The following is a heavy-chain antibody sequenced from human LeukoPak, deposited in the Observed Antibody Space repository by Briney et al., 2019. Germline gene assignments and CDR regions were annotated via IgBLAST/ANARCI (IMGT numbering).Heavy chain of an antibody. CDR1: GFTFSNYA. D-gene: IGHD5-18*01. J-gene: IGHJ4*02. CDR3: AGKVTGYSSGYVY. V-gene: IGHV3-23*01. CDR2: ISGSAGKI. Sequence: GGSLRLSCVASGFTFSNYAMSWVRQAPGKGLDWVSVISGSAGKIRYAGSVKGRFTISRDNSENTVYLQMNNLRAEDTAVYYCAGKVTGYSSGYVYWGQGTLVTVSS.